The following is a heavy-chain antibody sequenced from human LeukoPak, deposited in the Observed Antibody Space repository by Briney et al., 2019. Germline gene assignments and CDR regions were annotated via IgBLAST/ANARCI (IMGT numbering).Heavy chain of an antibody. V-gene: IGHV3-23*01. D-gene: IGHD2-2*01. CDR2: VSGSGGST. Sequence: GGSLRLSCEGSAFIFSGHWMNWVRQTPGKGLEWVLCVSGSGGSTHYADSVKGRFTISRDNSKNTLYLQMNSLRAEDTAVYYCAASLPNIVVVPATKGPFGYWGQGTLVTVSS. CDR3: AASLPNIVVVPATKGPFGY. CDR1: AFIFSGHW. J-gene: IGHJ4*02.